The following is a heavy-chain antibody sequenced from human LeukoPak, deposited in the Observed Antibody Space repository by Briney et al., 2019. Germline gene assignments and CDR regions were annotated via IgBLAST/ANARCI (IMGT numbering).Heavy chain of an antibody. CDR2: ISWDGGST. CDR3: AKDISFDY. J-gene: IGHJ4*02. CDR1: GFTFSSYS. V-gene: IGHV3-43D*03. Sequence: PGGSLRLSCAASGFTFSSYSMNWVRQAPGKGLEWVSLISWDGGSTYYADSVKGRFTISRDNSKNSLYLQMNSLRAEDTALYYCAKDISFDYWGQGTLVTVSS.